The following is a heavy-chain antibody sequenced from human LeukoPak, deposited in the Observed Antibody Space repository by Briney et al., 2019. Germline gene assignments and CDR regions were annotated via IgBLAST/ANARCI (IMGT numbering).Heavy chain of an antibody. CDR3: ARGGIVQLETEYYFDY. CDR2: IIPIFGTA. D-gene: IGHD1-1*01. J-gene: IGHJ4*02. Sequence: GASVKVSCKASGGTFSSYAISWVRQAPGQGLGWMGGIIPIFGTANYAQKFQGRVTITADESTSTAYMELSSLRSEDTAVYYCARGGIVQLETEYYFDYWGQGTLVTVSS. CDR1: GGTFSSYA. V-gene: IGHV1-69*13.